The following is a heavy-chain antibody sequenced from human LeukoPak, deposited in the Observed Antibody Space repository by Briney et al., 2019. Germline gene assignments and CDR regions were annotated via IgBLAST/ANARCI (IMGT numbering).Heavy chain of an antibody. V-gene: IGHV1-2*02. CDR1: GYTFTSYA. CDR3: ARGDDILTGYYNY. D-gene: IGHD3-9*01. Sequence: ASVKVSCKASGYTFTSYAMNWVRQAPGQGLEWMGWINPNSGGTNYAQKFQGRVTMTRDTSISTAYMELSRLRSDDTAVYYCARGDDILTGYYNYWGQGTLVTVSS. CDR2: INPNSGGT. J-gene: IGHJ4*02.